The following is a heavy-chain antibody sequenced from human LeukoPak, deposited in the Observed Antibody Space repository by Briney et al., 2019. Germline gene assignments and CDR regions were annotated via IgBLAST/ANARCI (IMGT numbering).Heavy chain of an antibody. Sequence: GGSLRLSCTASGFTFGDYVMSWVRQAPGKGLEWVGFIRSKAYGGTTEYAASVKGRFIISRDDSKSIAYLQMNSLKTEDTAVYYCTRVFVASLLDLDYWGQGTLVTVSS. D-gene: IGHD2-21*01. J-gene: IGHJ4*02. CDR1: GFTFGDYV. V-gene: IGHV3-49*04. CDR3: TRVFVASLLDLDY. CDR2: IRSKAYGGTT.